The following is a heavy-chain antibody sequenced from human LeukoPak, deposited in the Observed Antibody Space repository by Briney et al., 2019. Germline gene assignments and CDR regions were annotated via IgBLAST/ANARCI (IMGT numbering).Heavy chain of an antibody. V-gene: IGHV4-34*01. CDR2: INHSGST. CDR1: GGSFSGYY. Sequence: SETLSLTCAVYGGSFSGYYWSWIRQPPGKGLEWIGEINHSGSTNYNPSLKSRVTISVDTSKNQFSLKLSCVNAADTAVYYCARRGXSSXXYTPTYYFDYWGQGTXVTV. CDR3: ARRGXSSXXYTPTYYFDY. D-gene: IGHD6-13*01. J-gene: IGHJ4*02.